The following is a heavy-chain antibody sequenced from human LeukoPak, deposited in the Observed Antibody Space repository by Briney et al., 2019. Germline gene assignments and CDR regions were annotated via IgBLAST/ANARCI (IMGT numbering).Heavy chain of an antibody. Sequence: GASVTVSCTVSGYTLTELSMHWVRQAPGKGLEWMGGFDPEDGETIYAQKFQGRVTMTEDTSTDTAYMELSSLRSEDTAAYYCACGSYSPSFDYWDQGTLVTVSS. CDR3: ACGSYSPSFDY. J-gene: IGHJ4*02. V-gene: IGHV1-24*01. CDR2: FDPEDGET. D-gene: IGHD1-26*01. CDR1: GYTLTELS.